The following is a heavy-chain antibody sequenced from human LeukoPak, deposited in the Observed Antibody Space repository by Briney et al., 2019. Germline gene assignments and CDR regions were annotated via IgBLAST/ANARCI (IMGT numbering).Heavy chain of an antibody. Sequence: PSETLSLTCTVSGGSISTYYWSWIRQPPGEGLEWIGEINHSGSTNYNPSLKSRVTISVDTFKNQFSLKLSSVTAADTAVYYCARHIRQGRGRPQTNWFDPWGQGALVTVSS. CDR3: ARHIRQGRGRPQTNWFDP. J-gene: IGHJ5*02. CDR2: INHSGST. V-gene: IGHV4-34*01. D-gene: IGHD2-21*01. CDR1: GGSISTYY.